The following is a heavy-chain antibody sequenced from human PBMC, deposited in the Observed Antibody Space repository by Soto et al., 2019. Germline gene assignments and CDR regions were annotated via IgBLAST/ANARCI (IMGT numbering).Heavy chain of an antibody. V-gene: IGHV3-30-3*01. CDR3: ARDYYRFNSGYVFSMDV. Sequence: QVQLVESGGGVVQPGRSLRLSCAASGFTFSSYAMHWVRQAPGKGLEWVAVISYDGINKYYADSVKGRFTISRDNSKNTLYLQMNSLRAEDTAVYYCARDYYRFNSGYVFSMDVWGQGTTVTVSS. D-gene: IGHD5-12*01. J-gene: IGHJ6*02. CDR1: GFTFSSYA. CDR2: ISYDGINK.